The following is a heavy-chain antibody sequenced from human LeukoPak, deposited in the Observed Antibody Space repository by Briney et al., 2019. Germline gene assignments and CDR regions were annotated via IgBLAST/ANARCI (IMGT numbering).Heavy chain of an antibody. V-gene: IGHV4-59*08. CDR1: GGSISSYY. J-gene: IGHJ4*01. CDR3: ARYGRVGVRGAYFFDF. CDR2: IQYSGST. Sequence: PSETLSLTCTVSGGSISSYYWSWIRQPPGKGLEWIGYIQYSGSTNYNPSLKSRVTISVDTSKNQFSPNLSSVTAADTAVYYCARYGRVGVRGAYFFDFWGQGTLVTASS. D-gene: IGHD3-10*01.